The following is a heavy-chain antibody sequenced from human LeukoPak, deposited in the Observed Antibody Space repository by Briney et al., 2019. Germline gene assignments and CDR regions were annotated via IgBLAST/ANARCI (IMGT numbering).Heavy chain of an antibody. CDR2: INPNSGGT. Sequence: ASVKVSCKVSGYTLTELSMHWVRQAPGQGLEWMGWINPNSGGTNYAQKFQGWVTMTRDTSISTAYMELSRLRSDDTAVYYCARGPLVVVVPAAIAPYGMDVWGQGTTVTVSS. CDR1: GYTLTELS. CDR3: ARGPLVVVVPAAIAPYGMDV. V-gene: IGHV1-2*04. J-gene: IGHJ6*02. D-gene: IGHD2-2*01.